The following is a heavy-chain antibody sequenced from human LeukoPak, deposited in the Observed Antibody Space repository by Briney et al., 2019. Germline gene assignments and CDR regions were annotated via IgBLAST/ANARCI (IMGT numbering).Heavy chain of an antibody. Sequence: LTGGSLRLSCAASGFTFSYYSMSWVRQAPGKGLEWVSGITGSAGSTHYADSVKGRFTISRDNTKNTLYLQMNSLRAEDTAIYYCAKSSYYDSSGYYREYYFDYWGQGTLVTVSS. CDR3: AKSSYYDSSGYYREYYFDY. V-gene: IGHV3-23*01. D-gene: IGHD3-22*01. CDR2: ITGSAGST. J-gene: IGHJ4*02. CDR1: GFTFSYYS.